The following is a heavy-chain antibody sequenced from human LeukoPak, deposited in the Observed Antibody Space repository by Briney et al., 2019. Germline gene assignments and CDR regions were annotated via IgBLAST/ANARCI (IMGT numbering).Heavy chain of an antibody. V-gene: IGHV3-64D*09. CDR3: VKDCSRDWNGHWFDS. Sequence: GGSLRLSCSASGFTFSNYVMHWVRQAPRKGLEYVSATSANGDTTYYTDSVKGRFTISRDNSKNTVYLHMSSLRAEDTAVYFCVKDCSRDWNGHWFDSWGQGTLVTVSS. D-gene: IGHD1-1*01. J-gene: IGHJ5*01. CDR2: TSANGDTT. CDR1: GFTFSNYV.